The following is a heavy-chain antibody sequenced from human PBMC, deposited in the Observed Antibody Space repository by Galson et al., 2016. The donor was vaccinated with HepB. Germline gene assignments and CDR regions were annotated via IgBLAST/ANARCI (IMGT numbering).Heavy chain of an antibody. Sequence: SLRLSCAASGFTFSSHGMHWVRQTPGKGLEWVALIWSDGSNKYCADSVKGRFTISRDNSKNTLYLQMNSLTADDTAVYSCAREAAVAAFAVLWGWGQGTLVTVSS. D-gene: IGHD6-19*01. V-gene: IGHV3-33*01. CDR3: AREAAVAAFAVLWG. CDR2: IWSDGSNK. J-gene: IGHJ4*02. CDR1: GFTFSSHG.